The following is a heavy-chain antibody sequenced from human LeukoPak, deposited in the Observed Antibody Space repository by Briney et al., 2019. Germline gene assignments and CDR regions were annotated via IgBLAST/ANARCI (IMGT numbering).Heavy chain of an antibody. CDR1: GFTFSSYG. CDR3: AKKPGYSSSWGLVSDY. Sequence: GGSLRLSCAASGFTFSSYGMSWVRQAPGKGLEWVSAISGSGGSTYYADSVKGRFTISRDNSKNTLYLQMNSLRAEDTAVYYCAKKPGYSSSWGLVSDYWGQGTLVTVSS. D-gene: IGHD6-13*01. CDR2: ISGSGGST. J-gene: IGHJ4*02. V-gene: IGHV3-23*01.